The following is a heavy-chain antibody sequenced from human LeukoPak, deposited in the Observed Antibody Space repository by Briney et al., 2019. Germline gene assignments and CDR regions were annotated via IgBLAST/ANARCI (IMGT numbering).Heavy chain of an antibody. CDR1: GFTLGSYW. CDR3: AKYILYHGAFDI. CDR2: IKDDGSQK. J-gene: IGHJ3*02. V-gene: IGHV3-7*01. Sequence: GGSLRLSCAASGFTLGSYWVAWVRQAPGKELEWVATIKDDGSQKYYVDSVKGRFTISRDNAKNSLDLQMNSLEAEDTAVYYCAKYILYHGAFDIWGQGTMVTVSS. D-gene: IGHD2-8*01.